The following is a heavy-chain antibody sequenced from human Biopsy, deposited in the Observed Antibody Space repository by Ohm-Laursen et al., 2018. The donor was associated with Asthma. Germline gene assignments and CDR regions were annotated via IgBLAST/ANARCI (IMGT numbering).Heavy chain of an antibody. V-gene: IGHV3-30-3*01. Sequence: RSLRLSCTASGFTFSSYAMHWVRQAPGKGLERVAVISYDGSNKYYADSVKGRFTISRDNSKNTLYLQMNSLRAEDTAVYYCARDLHPTNHLVELSEGFDYWGQGTLVTVSS. J-gene: IGHJ4*02. D-gene: IGHD3-16*02. CDR3: ARDLHPTNHLVELSEGFDY. CDR1: GFTFSSYA. CDR2: ISYDGSNK.